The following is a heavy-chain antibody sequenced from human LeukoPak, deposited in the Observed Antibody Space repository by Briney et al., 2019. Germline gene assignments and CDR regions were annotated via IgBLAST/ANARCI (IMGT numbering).Heavy chain of an antibody. V-gene: IGHV3-21*01. D-gene: IGHD2-21*02. CDR1: GFTFSSYT. CDR2: IAGSSGYI. CDR3: ARDRGAYCGGDCYLGFDY. Sequence: GGPLRLSCAASGFTFSSYTMSWVRQAPGKGLEWVSSIAGSSGYISYADSVKGRFTISRDNAKKSLYLQMTSLTAEDTAVYYCARDRGAYCGGDCYLGFDYWGRGTLVTVSA. J-gene: IGHJ4*01.